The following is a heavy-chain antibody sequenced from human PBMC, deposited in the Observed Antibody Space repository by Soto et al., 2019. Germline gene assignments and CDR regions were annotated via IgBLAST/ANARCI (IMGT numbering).Heavy chain of an antibody. CDR3: ARSSGYYLIDDY. CDR1: GYTFTSYA. J-gene: IGHJ4*02. D-gene: IGHD3-22*01. CDR2: INAGNGNT. Sequence: QVQLVQSGAEEKKPGASVKVSCKASGYTFTSYAMHWVRQAPGQRLEWMGGINAGNGNTTYSQKFQGRVTITRDTSASTAYMELSSLRSEDTAVYYCARSSGYYLIDDYWGQGTLVTVSS. V-gene: IGHV1-3*05.